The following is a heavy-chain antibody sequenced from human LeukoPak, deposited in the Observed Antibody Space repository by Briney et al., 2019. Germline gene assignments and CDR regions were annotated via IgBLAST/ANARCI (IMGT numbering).Heavy chain of an antibody. J-gene: IGHJ4*02. CDR2: IYHSGST. Sequence: PSETLSLTCAVSGYSISSGYYWGWIRQPPGKGLEWIGSIYHSGSTYYNPSLKSRVTILVDTSKNQFSLKLSSVTAADTAVYYCARLSVVIATTDYWGQGTLVTVSS. CDR3: ARLSVVIATTDY. D-gene: IGHD2-21*01. CDR1: GYSISSGYY. V-gene: IGHV4-38-2*01.